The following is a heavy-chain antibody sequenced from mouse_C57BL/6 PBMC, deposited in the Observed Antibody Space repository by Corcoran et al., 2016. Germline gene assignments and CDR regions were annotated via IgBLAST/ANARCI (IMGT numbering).Heavy chain of an antibody. CDR2: INTYSGVP. Sequence: QIQLVQSGPELKKPGETVKISCKASGYTFTTYGMSWVKQAPGKGLKWMGWINTYSGVPTYADDFKGRFAFSLETSASTAYLQINNLKNEDTATYFCAREGPAMDYWGQGTSVTVSS. CDR3: AREGPAMDY. CDR1: GYTFTTYG. J-gene: IGHJ4*01. V-gene: IGHV9-3*01.